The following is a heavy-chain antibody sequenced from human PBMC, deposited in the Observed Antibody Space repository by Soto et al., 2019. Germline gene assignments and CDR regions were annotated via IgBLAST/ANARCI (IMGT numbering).Heavy chain of an antibody. CDR3: ARVLRFLEWLSNYYYYGIDV. J-gene: IGHJ6*04. Sequence: GGSLRLSCAASGFTFSSYAMHWVRQAPGKGLEWVAVISYDGSNKYYADSVKGRFTISRDNSKNTLYLQMNSLRAEDTAVYYCARVLRFLEWLSNYYYYGIDVWGKGTTVTVSS. D-gene: IGHD3-3*01. V-gene: IGHV3-30-3*01. CDR2: ISYDGSNK. CDR1: GFTFSSYA.